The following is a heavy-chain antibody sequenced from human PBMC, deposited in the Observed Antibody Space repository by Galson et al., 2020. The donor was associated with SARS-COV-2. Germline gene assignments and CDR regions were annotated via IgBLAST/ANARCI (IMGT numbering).Heavy chain of an antibody. Sequence: SVKVSCKASGGTFSSYAISWVRQAPGQELAWMGGIIPIFGTANYAQKFQGRVTLTADESTGTAYMEQSSLRSEDTAVYYCARGLYRSARGYYYYYMDVWGKGATVTVSS. D-gene: IGHD6-25*01. CDR2: IIPIFGTA. J-gene: IGHJ6*03. V-gene: IGHV1-69*13. CDR3: ARGLYRSARGYYYYYMDV. CDR1: GGTFSSYA.